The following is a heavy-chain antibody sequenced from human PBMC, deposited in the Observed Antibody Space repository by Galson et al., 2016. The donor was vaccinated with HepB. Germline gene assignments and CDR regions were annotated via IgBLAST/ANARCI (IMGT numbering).Heavy chain of an antibody. CDR1: GFTFSSYG. J-gene: IGHJ6*03. D-gene: IGHD1-26*01. Sequence: SLRLSCAASGFTFSSYGMNWVRQAPGKGLAWVSAIRPGGSSTFYADSVKGRFTISRDDSTDTLYLRMNSLRAEDTAVYYCTTVPVGDYYYFMDVWGKGTTVTVSS. CDR2: IRPGGSST. CDR3: TTVPVGDYYYFMDV. V-gene: IGHV3-23*01.